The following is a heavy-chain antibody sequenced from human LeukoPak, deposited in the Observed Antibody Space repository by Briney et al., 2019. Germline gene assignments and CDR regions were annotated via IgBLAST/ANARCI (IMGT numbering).Heavy chain of an antibody. D-gene: IGHD1-26*01. J-gene: IGHJ5*02. V-gene: IGHV3-30-3*01. Sequence: GGSLRLSCAASGFPFSSYAMHRVPQAPGKGPEWVAVISYDGSNKYYSDSVKGRFTISRDNSKNTLYLQMNSLRAEDTAVYYCARIPRRWELQVAWFDPWGQGTLVTVSS. CDR3: ARIPRRWELQVAWFDP. CDR2: ISYDGSNK. CDR1: GFPFSSYA.